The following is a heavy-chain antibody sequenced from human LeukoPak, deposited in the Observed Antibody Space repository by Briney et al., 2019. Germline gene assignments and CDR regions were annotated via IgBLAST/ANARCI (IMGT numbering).Heavy chain of an antibody. CDR3: ARPLKGVANIYYYYYMDV. CDR1: GLTFNDYY. D-gene: IGHD3-3*01. CDR2: ISSSGSTI. J-gene: IGHJ6*03. V-gene: IGHV3-11*04. Sequence: KAGGSLRLSCAASGLTFNDYYMSWIRQAPGKGLEWVSYISSSGSTIYYADSVKGRFTISRDNAKNSLYLQMNSLRAEDTAVYYCARPLKGVANIYYYYYMDVWGKGTTVTVSS.